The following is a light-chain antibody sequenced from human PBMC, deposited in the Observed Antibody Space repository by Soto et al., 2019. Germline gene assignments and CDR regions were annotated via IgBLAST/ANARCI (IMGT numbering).Light chain of an antibody. Sequence: DIPMTQSPSTLSASEGDRVTITCWASQSISSWLAWYQQKPGKAPKLLIFDASTLESGVPSRFSGSGSGTEFTLTISSLQPDDFATYYCQQYNTYLTFGQGTKVDIK. CDR2: DAS. J-gene: IGKJ1*01. CDR1: QSISSW. V-gene: IGKV1-5*01. CDR3: QQYNTYLT.